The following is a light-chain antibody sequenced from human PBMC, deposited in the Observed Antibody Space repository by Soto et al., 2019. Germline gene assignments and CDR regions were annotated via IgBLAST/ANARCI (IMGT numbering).Light chain of an antibody. V-gene: IGKV1-39*01. J-gene: IGKJ3*01. CDR2: AAS. Sequence: DIQMTQSPSSLSASVGDRVTITCRTSQSIRSSLNWYQQKPGKAPNLLIYAASRLQSGVPSRFSGSGSGKDFPLTISSLQPADFATYYCQQSYSTPFTFGPGTKVDIK. CDR1: QSIRSS. CDR3: QQSYSTPFT.